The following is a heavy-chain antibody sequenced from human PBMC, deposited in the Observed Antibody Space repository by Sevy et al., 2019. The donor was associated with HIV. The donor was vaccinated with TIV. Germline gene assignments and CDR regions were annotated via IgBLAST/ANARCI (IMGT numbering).Heavy chain of an antibody. CDR3: ARDGAGGYDFCSGYTTNWFDP. Sequence: GGSLRLSCAASGFTFSSYWMSWVRQAPGKGLEWVANIKQDGSEKYYVDSVKRRFTISRDNAKNSLYLQMNSLRAEDTAVYYCARDGAGGYDFCSGYTTNWFDPWGQGTLVTVSS. CDR1: GFTFSSYW. D-gene: IGHD3-3*01. CDR2: IKQDGSEK. V-gene: IGHV3-7*01. J-gene: IGHJ5*02.